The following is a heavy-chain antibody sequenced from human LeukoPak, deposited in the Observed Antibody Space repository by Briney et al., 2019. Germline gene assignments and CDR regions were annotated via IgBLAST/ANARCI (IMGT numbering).Heavy chain of an antibody. J-gene: IGHJ3*02. Sequence: PGGSLRLSCAASGFTVSSNYMSWVRQAPGKGLEWVSVIYSGGSTYYADSVKGRFTISRDNSKNTLYLQMNSLRAEDTAAYYCARDGSGSYTDIWGQGTMVTVSS. CDR3: ARDGSGSYTDI. V-gene: IGHV3-53*01. D-gene: IGHD1-26*01. CDR2: IYSGGST. CDR1: GFTVSSNY.